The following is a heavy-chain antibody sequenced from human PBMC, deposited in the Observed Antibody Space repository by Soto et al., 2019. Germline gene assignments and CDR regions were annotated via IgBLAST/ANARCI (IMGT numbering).Heavy chain of an antibody. CDR2: VSYDGGTK. CDR3: ANPPRRGNKYEPDDY. D-gene: IGHD5-12*01. J-gene: IGHJ4*02. Sequence: QAQLVESGGGVVQPGRSLRLSCAASGFTFSSFAMHWVRQAPGKGLEWVAIVSYDGGTKYYADSVKGRFTISRDNSKNTLDLQMNSLRTEDTAVYYCANPPRRGNKYEPDDYWGQGTLVTVSS. CDR1: GFTFSSFA. V-gene: IGHV3-30*18.